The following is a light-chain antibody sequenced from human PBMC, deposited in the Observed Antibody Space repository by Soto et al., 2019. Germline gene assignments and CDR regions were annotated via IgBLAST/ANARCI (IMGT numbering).Light chain of an antibody. CDR1: SSTIGRNT. CDR2: NNY. Sequence: QSVLTQPPLASGTPGQRVTISCADSSSTIGRNTVNWYHQLPGAAPKLLIYNNYQRPSGVPDRFSGSKSGTSASLAISGLQAEDEADYYCAAWYDSLNGHVAFGGGTKLTVL. V-gene: IGLV1-44*01. CDR3: AAWYDSLNGHVA. J-gene: IGLJ2*01.